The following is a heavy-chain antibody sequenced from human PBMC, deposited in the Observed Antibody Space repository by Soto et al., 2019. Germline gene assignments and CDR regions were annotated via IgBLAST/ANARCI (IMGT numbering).Heavy chain of an antibody. D-gene: IGHD3-22*01. CDR1: GGSFSGYY. CDR3: ASSSYYDSSGYYSPRYFDY. V-gene: IGHV4-34*01. CDR2: INHSGST. Sequence: SETLSLTCAVYGGSFSGYYWSWIRQPPGKGLEWIGEINHSGSTNYNPSLKSRVTISVDTSKNQFSLKLSSVTAADTAVYYCASSSYYDSSGYYSPRYFDYWGQGTLVTVSS. J-gene: IGHJ4*02.